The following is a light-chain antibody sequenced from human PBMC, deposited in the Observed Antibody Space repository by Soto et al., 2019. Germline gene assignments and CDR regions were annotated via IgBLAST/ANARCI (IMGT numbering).Light chain of an antibody. CDR2: GAS. V-gene: IGKV3-15*01. J-gene: IGKJ3*01. CDR1: RSVSSN. CDR3: QQYSNWLFT. Sequence: IVMTQSPATLSVSPGESATLSCRASRSVSSNLAWYQQKPGQAPRPLVYGASTRATGIPARFSGSGSGTEFTLTISSLQSEDFAVYYCQQYSNWLFTFGPGTKVDIK.